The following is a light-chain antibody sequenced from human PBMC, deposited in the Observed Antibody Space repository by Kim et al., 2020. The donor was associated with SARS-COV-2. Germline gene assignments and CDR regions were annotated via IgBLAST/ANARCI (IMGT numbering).Light chain of an antibody. J-gene: IGKJ2*01. CDR3: QQADSFPYT. CDR2: AAS. Sequence: DRVTIACRASPDVRTWLAWCPHTPGNAPKLLVYAASTLHSGVPSRFCGSGSVTEFTLTITGLQPEDLGTYYCQQADSFPYTFGQGTKVDIK. V-gene: IGKV1-12*01. CDR1: PDVRTW.